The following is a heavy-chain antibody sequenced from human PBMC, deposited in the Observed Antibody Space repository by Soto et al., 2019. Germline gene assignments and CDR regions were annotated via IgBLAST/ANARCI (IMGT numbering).Heavy chain of an antibody. J-gene: IGHJ3*02. CDR3: ARFRVPI. CDR1: GFTFSSYW. D-gene: IGHD3-10*01. CDR2: INIDGSSW. V-gene: IGHV3-74*01. Sequence: EVQLVESGGGLVQPGGSLRLSCAASGFTFSSYWMHWVRQAPGEGLVWGSRINIDGSSWSYADSVKGRFTIPRDNAKNTRYRQRNSQRAEDTAIYYCARFRVPIWGQGTMVTVST.